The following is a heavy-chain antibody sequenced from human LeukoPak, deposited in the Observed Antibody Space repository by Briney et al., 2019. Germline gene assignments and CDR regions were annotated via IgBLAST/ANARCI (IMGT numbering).Heavy chain of an antibody. CDR1: GFTFSSYE. D-gene: IGHD1-26*01. CDR3: AIEYDASGSYGG. J-gene: IGHJ4*02. CDR2: ISSSGSTI. Sequence: PGGSLRLSCAASGFTFSSYEMNWVSQAPGKGLEWVSYISSSGSTIYYADSAEGRFTISRDNAKNALYLQMNSRRAEDTAVYYCAIEYDASGSYGGWGQGTLVTGSS. V-gene: IGHV3-48*03.